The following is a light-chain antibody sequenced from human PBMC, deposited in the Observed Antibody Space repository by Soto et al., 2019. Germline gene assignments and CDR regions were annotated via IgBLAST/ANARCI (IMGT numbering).Light chain of an antibody. V-gene: IGLV3-1*01. CDR1: KLGDKY. J-gene: IGLJ2*01. Sequence: SYELTQPPSVSVSPGQTASITCSGDKLGDKYACWYQQKPGQSPVLVIYQGSKRPSGIPERFSGSNSGNTATLTISGTQAMDEADYYCQAWDSSTRVVFGGGTKVTVL. CDR2: QGS. CDR3: QAWDSSTRVV.